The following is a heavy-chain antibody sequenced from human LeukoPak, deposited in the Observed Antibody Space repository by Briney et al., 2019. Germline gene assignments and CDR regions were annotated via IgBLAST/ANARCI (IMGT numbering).Heavy chain of an antibody. CDR3: ATQTSSEAFEI. J-gene: IGHJ3*02. Sequence: GGSLRVSCVASGFAFRTYWMSWVRQAPGKGLDWVANIKPDGSDKKFVDSVKGRFAISRDNAKKSLYLQMNSLRVEDTAVYYCATQTSSEAFEIWGQGTMVTVSS. V-gene: IGHV3-7*05. CDR1: GFAFRTYW. CDR2: IKPDGSDK. D-gene: IGHD2-2*01.